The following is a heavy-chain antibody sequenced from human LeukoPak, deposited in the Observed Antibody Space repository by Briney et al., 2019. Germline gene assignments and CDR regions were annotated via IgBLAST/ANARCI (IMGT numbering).Heavy chain of an antibody. CDR3: AREPGSSSWFNFDY. CDR2: INPNSGGT. J-gene: IGHJ4*02. V-gene: IGHV1-2*02. CDR1: GYTFTGCY. D-gene: IGHD6-13*01. Sequence: ASVKVSCKASGYTFTGCYMHWVRQAPGQGLEWMGWINPNSGGTNYAQKFQGRVTMTRDTSISTAYMELSRLRSDDTAVYYCAREPGSSSWFNFDYWGQGTLVTVSS.